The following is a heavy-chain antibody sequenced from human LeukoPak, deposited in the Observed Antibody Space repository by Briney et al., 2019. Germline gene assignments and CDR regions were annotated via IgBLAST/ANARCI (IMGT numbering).Heavy chain of an antibody. Sequence: AGGSLRLSCAASGFTFSSYAMHWVRQAPGKGLEYVSAISSNGGSTYYANSVKGRFTISRDNSKNTLYLQMGSLRAEDMAAYYCARHGHYDFWSGYSLDYWGQGTLVTVSS. V-gene: IGHV3-64*01. D-gene: IGHD3-3*01. CDR3: ARHGHYDFWSGYSLDY. J-gene: IGHJ4*02. CDR1: GFTFSSYA. CDR2: ISSNGGST.